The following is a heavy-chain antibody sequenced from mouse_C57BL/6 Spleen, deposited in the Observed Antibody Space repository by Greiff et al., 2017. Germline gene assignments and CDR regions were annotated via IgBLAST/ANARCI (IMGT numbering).Heavy chain of an antibody. CDR3: ARDQGRGYIDV. V-gene: IGHV3-6*01. J-gene: IGHJ1*03. CDR2: ISYDGSN. Sequence: EVQRVESGPGLVKPSQSLSLTCSVTGYSITSGYYWNWIRQFPGNKLGWMGYISYDGSNNYNPTLKNRVSITRDTSKNQFFLKLNSVTTEDTATYYCARDQGRGYIDVWGKGTTVTVSS. CDR1: GYSITSGYY. D-gene: IGHD3-2*02.